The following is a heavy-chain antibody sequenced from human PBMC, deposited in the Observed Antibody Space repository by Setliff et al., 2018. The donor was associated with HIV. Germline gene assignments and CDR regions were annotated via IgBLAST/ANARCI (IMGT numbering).Heavy chain of an antibody. J-gene: IGHJ4*02. CDR2: IIPLFGTA. CDR3: ASRTYLKGSGMTYNALGYFQY. CDR1: GGTFSDYA. D-gene: IGHD3-10*01. V-gene: IGHV1-69*13. Sequence: ASVKVSCKASGGTFSDYAFSWVRQAPGQGLEWMGGIIPLFGTANYAQNFQGRVTITADASTSTAYMELSSLRSEDTAVYYCASRTYLKGSGMTYNALGYFQYWGQGTLVTVSS.